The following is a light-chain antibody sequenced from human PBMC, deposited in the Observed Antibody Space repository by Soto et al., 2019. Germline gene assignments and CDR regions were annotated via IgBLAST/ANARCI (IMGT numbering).Light chain of an antibody. J-gene: IGKJ1*01. V-gene: IGKV2-24*01. CDR2: QIF. Sequence: DIVMTQTPLSSPVTLGQPASISCRSSQSLVHSNGNTYLSWLQQRPGQPPRLLIYQIFNRFSGVPDRSSGSGAGTEFTLKISRVEAEDVGLYYCMQSTQFPRTFGQGTKVEIK. CDR3: MQSTQFPRT. CDR1: QSLVHSNGNTY.